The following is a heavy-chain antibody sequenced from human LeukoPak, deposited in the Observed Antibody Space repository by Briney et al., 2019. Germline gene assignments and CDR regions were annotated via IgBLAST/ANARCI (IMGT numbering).Heavy chain of an antibody. V-gene: IGHV4-30-2*01. J-gene: IGHJ4*02. CDR3: ARVRLYYFDY. CDR2: IYHSGST. CDR1: GGSISSGGYY. D-gene: IGHD1-1*01. Sequence: SETLSLTCTVSGGSISSGGYYWRWIRQPPGKGLEWIGYIYHSGSTYYNPSLKSRVTISVDRSKNQFSLKLSSVTAADTAVYYCARVRLYYFDYWGQGTLVTVSS.